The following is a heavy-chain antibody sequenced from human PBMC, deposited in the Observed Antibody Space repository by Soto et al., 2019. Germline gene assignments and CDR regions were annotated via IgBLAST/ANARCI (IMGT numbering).Heavy chain of an antibody. CDR3: ATNGYNYPNRFAP. CDR2: IHYSGST. D-gene: IGHD3-22*01. CDR1: GGSISTYY. J-gene: IGHJ5*02. V-gene: IGHV4-59*01. Sequence: ASETLSLTCTGSGGSISTYYWSWIRQPPGKGLEWIGYIHYSGSTNYNPSLKSRVTMSLDTSKNHFSLKLTSVTAADTAIYYCATNGYNYPNRFAPRGQGTLVTVSS.